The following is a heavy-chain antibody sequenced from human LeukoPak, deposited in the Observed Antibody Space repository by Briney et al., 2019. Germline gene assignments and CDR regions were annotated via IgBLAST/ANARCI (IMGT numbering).Heavy chain of an antibody. CDR2: ISGSGAGT. Sequence: QPGGSLRHSCAASGFTFSSYAMSWVRQAPGKGLEWVSRISGSGAGTYYADSVKGRFTISRDNSKNRLYLQMNSLRAEDTAVYYCAKDLDIVTGYYFDYWGQGTLVTVSS. CDR3: AKDLDIVTGYYFDY. V-gene: IGHV3-23*01. D-gene: IGHD3-9*01. CDR1: GFTFSSYA. J-gene: IGHJ4*02.